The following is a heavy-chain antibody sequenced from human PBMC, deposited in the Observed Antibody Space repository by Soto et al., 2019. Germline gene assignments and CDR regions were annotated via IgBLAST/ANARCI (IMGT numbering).Heavy chain of an antibody. CDR2: IYYSGST. V-gene: IGHV4-39*01. CDR3: ARLWLGERPPDF. Sequence: QLQLQESGPGLVKPSETLSLTCTVSGGSIRSSSYYWGWIRQSPGKGLEWIGSIYYSGSTYYNPSLKSRVTMSVDTSENQLSLQLSSATAADTAVYYCARLWLGERPPDFWGQGTLVTVSS. CDR1: GGSIRSSSYY. D-gene: IGHD3-10*01. J-gene: IGHJ4*02.